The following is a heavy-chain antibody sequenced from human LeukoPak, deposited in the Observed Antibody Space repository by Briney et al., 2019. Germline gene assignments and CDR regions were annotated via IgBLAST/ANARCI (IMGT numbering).Heavy chain of an antibody. J-gene: IGHJ4*02. CDR3: ARGWLAESTVVTPYNY. CDR2: IIPIFGTA. CDR1: GGSFSSHA. V-gene: IGHV1-69*13. Sequence: SVKVSCKASGGSFSSHAINWVRQAPGQGLEWMGGIIPIFGTADYAQKFQDRVTITAVESMSTVYMELSSLRSEDTAVYYCARGWLAESTVVTPYNYWGQGTLVTVSS. D-gene: IGHD4-23*01.